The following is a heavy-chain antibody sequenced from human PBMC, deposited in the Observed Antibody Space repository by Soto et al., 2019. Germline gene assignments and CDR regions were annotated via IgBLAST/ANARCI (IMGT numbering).Heavy chain of an antibody. CDR2: ISAYNGNT. CDR1: GYTFTSYG. CDR3: AREAERRDGYNYERYYYYGMDV. D-gene: IGHD5-12*01. Sequence: ASVKVSCKASGYTFTSYGISWVRQAPGQGLEWMGWISAYNGNTNYAQKLQGRVTMTTDTSTSTAYMELRSLRSDDTAVYYCAREAERRDGYNYERYYYYGMDVWGQGTTVTVSS. J-gene: IGHJ6*02. V-gene: IGHV1-18*01.